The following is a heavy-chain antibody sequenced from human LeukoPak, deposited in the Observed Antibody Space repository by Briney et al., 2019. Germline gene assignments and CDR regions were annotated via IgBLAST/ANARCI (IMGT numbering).Heavy chain of an antibody. CDR1: GFTFSSYA. Sequence: GGSLRLSCAASGFTFSSYAMSWVRQAQGKGLEWVSAISGSGGSTYYADSVKGRFTISRDNSKNTLYLQMNSLRAEDTAVYYCAKDRYSGYDYFDYWGQGTLVTVSS. CDR3: AKDRYSGYDYFDY. D-gene: IGHD5-12*01. J-gene: IGHJ4*02. V-gene: IGHV3-23*01. CDR2: ISGSGGST.